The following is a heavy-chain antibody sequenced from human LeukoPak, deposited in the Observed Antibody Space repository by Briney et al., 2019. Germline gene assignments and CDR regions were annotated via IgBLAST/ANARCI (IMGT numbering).Heavy chain of an antibody. J-gene: IGHJ4*02. V-gene: IGHV3-30-3*01. CDR1: GFTFSDYA. CDR3: ARDPYSGSYYDY. D-gene: IGHD1-26*01. CDR2: LSYGGTNK. Sequence: GRSLRLSCAASGFTFSDYAMHWVRQAPGKGLEWVAVLSYGGTNKYYADSVKGRFTISRDNSKNTMFLQMNSLRAEDTAVYYCARDPYSGSYYDYWGQGTLVTVSS.